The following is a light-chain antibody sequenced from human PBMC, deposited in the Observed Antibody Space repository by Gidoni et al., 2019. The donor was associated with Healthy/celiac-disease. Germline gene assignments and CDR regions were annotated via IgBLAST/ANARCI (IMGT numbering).Light chain of an antibody. V-gene: IGKV2-28*01. CDR3: MQDLQTQGT. CDR1: HSLLHSNVYNY. J-gene: IGKJ1*01. CDR2: MGS. Sequence: DIVMTQSPLSLPVTHGEPASISCRSSHSLLHSNVYNYLDWYLQKPGQSPQLLIYMGSNRASGVPDRFRGSGSGTDCTLKSSREEAEDVGGDYCMQDLQTQGTFGQWTKVEIK.